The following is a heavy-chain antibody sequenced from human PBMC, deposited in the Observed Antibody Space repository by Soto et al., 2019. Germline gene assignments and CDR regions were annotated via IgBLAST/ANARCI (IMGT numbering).Heavy chain of an antibody. CDR2: IFSTRTT. D-gene: IGHD2-2*01. CDR1: GGSISYNGYY. V-gene: IGHV4-39*02. Sequence: SETLSLTCSVSGGSISYNGYYWGWIRQPPGKGREWVGGIFSTRTTYYSPSLKDRVTISVDTSKNSFSLNLTSVTAADTAVYFCARLVVVAPVANAWGQGTLVTVSS. J-gene: IGHJ5*02. CDR3: ARLVVVAPVANA.